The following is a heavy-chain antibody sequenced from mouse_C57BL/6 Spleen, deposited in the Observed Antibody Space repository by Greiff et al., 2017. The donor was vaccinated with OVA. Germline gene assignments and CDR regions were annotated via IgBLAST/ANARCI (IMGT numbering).Heavy chain of an antibody. Sequence: VQLQQSGPELVKPGASVKISCKASGYAFSSSWMNWVKQRPGKGLEWIGRIYPGDGDTNYNGKFKGKATLTADKSSSTAYMQLSSLTSEDSAVYFCARALYYGSDFDVWGTGTTVTVSS. CDR1: GYAFSSSW. J-gene: IGHJ1*03. CDR3: ARALYYGSDFDV. V-gene: IGHV1-82*01. D-gene: IGHD1-1*01. CDR2: IYPGDGDT.